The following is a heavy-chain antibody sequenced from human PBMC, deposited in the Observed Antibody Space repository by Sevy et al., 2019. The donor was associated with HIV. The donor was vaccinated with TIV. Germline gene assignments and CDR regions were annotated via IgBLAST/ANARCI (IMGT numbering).Heavy chain of an antibody. J-gene: IGHJ5*02. D-gene: IGHD3-9*01. V-gene: IGHV3-30-3*01. Sequence: GGSLRLSCAASGFTISSYAMHWVRQAPGKGLEWVAVISYDGSNKYYADSVKGRFTISRDNSKNTLNLQMNSLRAEDTAVYYCARDELRYFDWLGPFDPWGQGTLVTVSS. CDR3: ARDELRYFDWLGPFDP. CDR1: GFTISSYA. CDR2: ISYDGSNK.